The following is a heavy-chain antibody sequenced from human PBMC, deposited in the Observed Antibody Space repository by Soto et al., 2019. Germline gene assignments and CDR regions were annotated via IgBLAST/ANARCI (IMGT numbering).Heavy chain of an antibody. Sequence: SETLSLTCTVSGGSISSGDYYWSWIRQPPGKGLEWIGYIYYSGSTYYNPSLKSRVTISVDTSKNQFSLKLSSVTAADTAVYYCARVRTGYSYGYSYYGMDVWGQGTTVTVSS. D-gene: IGHD5-18*01. CDR1: GGSISSGDYY. V-gene: IGHV4-30-4*01. CDR3: ARVRTGYSYGYSYYGMDV. J-gene: IGHJ6*02. CDR2: IYYSGST.